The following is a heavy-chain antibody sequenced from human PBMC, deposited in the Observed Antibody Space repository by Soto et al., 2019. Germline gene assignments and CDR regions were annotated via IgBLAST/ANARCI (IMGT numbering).Heavy chain of an antibody. V-gene: IGHV1-69*01. CDR3: ARDEQEMATIEDYYYYGMDV. Sequence: QVQLVQSGAEVKKPGSSVKVSCKASGGTFSSYAISWVRQAPGQGLEWTGGIIPIFGTANYAQKFQGRVTITADESTSTAYVELSSLRSEDTAVYYCARDEQEMATIEDYYYYGMDVWGQGTTVTVSS. CDR2: IIPIFGTA. D-gene: IGHD5-12*01. CDR1: GGTFSSYA. J-gene: IGHJ6*02.